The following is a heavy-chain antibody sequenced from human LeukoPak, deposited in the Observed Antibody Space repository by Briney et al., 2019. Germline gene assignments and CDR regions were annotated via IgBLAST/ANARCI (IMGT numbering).Heavy chain of an antibody. Sequence: GASAKVSCKASGYTFTSYYMNWVRQAPGQGLEWMGIIDPSGGSTSYAQKFQGRVTMTRDMSTSTAYMELRSLRSDDTAVYYCARVSHDSSGHRPDAFDIWGQGTMVTVSS. D-gene: IGHD3-22*01. CDR3: ARVSHDSSGHRPDAFDI. CDR1: GYTFTSYY. V-gene: IGHV1-46*01. CDR2: IDPSGGST. J-gene: IGHJ3*02.